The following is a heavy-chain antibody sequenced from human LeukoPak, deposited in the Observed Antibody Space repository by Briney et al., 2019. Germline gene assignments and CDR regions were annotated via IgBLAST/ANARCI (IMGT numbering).Heavy chain of an antibody. CDR3: ARAYYYGSGSLVDWFDP. CDR1: GGAISSYY. Sequence: PSETLSLTCTVSGGAISSYYWSWIRQPPGKGLEWIGHIYYSGSTNYNPSLKSRVTISVDTSKNQFSLKLSSVNAADTAVYYCARAYYYGSGSLVDWFDPWGQGTLVTVSS. V-gene: IGHV4-59*01. J-gene: IGHJ5*02. CDR2: IYYSGST. D-gene: IGHD3-10*01.